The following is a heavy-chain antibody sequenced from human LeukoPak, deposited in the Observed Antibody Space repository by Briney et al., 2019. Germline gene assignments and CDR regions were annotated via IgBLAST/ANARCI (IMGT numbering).Heavy chain of an antibody. CDR2: IYSSGNT. V-gene: IGHV4-59*08. Sequence: SETLSLTCTVSGGSMSVFFWSWVRQPPGKGLEWIGFIYSSGNTHYNPSLKSRATISVDTSNNQFSLRLSSVTAADTGVYYCARLTKTEIQRRTHCGLWGQGTLVTVSS. CDR3: ARLTKTEIQRRTHCGL. D-gene: IGHD2-21*01. CDR1: GGSMSVFF. J-gene: IGHJ4*02.